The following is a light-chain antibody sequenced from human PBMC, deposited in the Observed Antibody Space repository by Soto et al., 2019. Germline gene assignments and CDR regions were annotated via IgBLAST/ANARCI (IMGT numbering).Light chain of an antibody. CDR3: SSYSYSSVGL. V-gene: IGLV2-14*01. CDR2: EVS. J-gene: IGLJ2*01. CDR1: SSDVGGYDY. Sequence: QSALTRPASVSGSPGQSITISCTGTSSDVGGYDYVSWYQQHPGKAPKLIIYEVSNRPSGVSNRFSGSKSGNTASLTISGLQAEDEADYYCSSYSYSSVGLFGGGTKLTVL.